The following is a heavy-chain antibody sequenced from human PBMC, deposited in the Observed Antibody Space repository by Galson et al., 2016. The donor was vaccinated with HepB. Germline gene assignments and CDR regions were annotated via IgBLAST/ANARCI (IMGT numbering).Heavy chain of an antibody. Sequence: KASGYTFTSYAMHWVRQAPGQRPEWMGWINAGNGNTKFSQKFQGRVTITRDTSATTVYMELTSLRSEDTAVYYCAKYSSSPEAFDYWGQGTLVTVSS. J-gene: IGHJ4*02. CDR1: GYTFTSYA. V-gene: IGHV1-3*01. CDR3: AKYSSSPEAFDY. CDR2: INAGNGNT. D-gene: IGHD6-6*01.